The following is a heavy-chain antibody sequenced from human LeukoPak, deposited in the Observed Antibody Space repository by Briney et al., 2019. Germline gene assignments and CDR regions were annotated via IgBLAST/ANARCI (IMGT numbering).Heavy chain of an antibody. CDR1: GGSISSDNYY. CDR2: VYYTGTT. J-gene: IGHJ4*02. V-gene: IGHV4-39*01. Sequence: PSETLSLTCTVSGGSISSDNYYWGWTRQSPGKGLEWIASVYYTGTTYYTPSLTTRATISVDTSKNQFSLKLSSVTAADTAVHYCARRSAFWKSLDFWGQGTLVTVSS. CDR3: ARRSAFWKSLDF. D-gene: IGHD3-3*01.